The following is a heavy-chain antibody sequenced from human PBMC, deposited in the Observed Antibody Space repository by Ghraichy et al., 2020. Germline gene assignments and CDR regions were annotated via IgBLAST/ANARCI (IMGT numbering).Heavy chain of an antibody. J-gene: IGHJ4*02. D-gene: IGHD6-13*01. CDR2: IWYDGSNK. CDR3: ARGPAAAATPAAPFDY. Sequence: GGSLRLSCAASGFTFSSYGMHWVRQAPGKGLEWVAVIWYDGSNKYYADSVKGRFTISRDNSKNTLYLQMNSLRAEDTAVYYCARGPAAAATPAAPFDYWGQGTLVTVSS. CDR1: GFTFSSYG. V-gene: IGHV3-33*01.